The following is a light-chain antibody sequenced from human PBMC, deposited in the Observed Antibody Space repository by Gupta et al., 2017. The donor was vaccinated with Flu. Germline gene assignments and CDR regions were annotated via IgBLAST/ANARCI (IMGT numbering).Light chain of an antibody. V-gene: IGKV1-39*01. CDR3: QQSYSTLRT. CDR1: QSISSY. CDR2: AAS. Sequence: DIQMTQPPSSLSASVGDRVTITCRASQSISSYLNWYQQKPGKAPKLLIYAASSLQSGVPSRFSGSGSRTDFTLTISSLQPEDFATYYCQQSYSTLRTFGQGTKVEIK. J-gene: IGKJ1*01.